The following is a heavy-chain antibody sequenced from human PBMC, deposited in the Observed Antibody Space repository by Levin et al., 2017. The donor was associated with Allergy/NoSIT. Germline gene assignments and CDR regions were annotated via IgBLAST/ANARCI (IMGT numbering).Heavy chain of an antibody. V-gene: IGHV3-30-3*01. CDR3: ARAGLGDIVVVPQV. CDR2: ISYDGSNK. J-gene: IGHJ3*01. D-gene: IGHD2-2*01. CDR1: GFTFSSYA. Sequence: GGSLRLSCAASGFTFSSYAMHWVRQAPGKGLEWVAVISYDGSNKYYADSVKGRFTISRDNSKNTLYLQMNSLRAEDTAVYYCARAGLGDIVVVPQVWGQGTMVTVSS.